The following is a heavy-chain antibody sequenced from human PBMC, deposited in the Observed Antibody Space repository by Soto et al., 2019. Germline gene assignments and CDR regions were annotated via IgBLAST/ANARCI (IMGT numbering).Heavy chain of an antibody. Sequence: EVQLVESGGGLVKPGGSLRLSCAASGFTFSNAWMSWVRQAPGKGLEWVGRIKSKTDGGTTDYAAPVKGRFTISRDDSKNTLYLQMNSLKTEDIAVYYCTTERHIVVVVAVTRLNWFDPWGQGTLDTVSS. J-gene: IGHJ5*02. CDR1: GFTFSNAW. D-gene: IGHD2-15*01. V-gene: IGHV3-15*01. CDR3: TTERHIVVVVAVTRLNWFDP. CDR2: IKSKTDGGTT.